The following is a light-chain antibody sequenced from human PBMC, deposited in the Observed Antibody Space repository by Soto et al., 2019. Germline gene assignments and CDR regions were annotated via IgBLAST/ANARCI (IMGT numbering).Light chain of an antibody. CDR2: DAI. CDR1: QSVSSN. Sequence: EIVLTQSPATLSLSPGERATLSCRASQSVSSNLVWYQQKPGQAPRLLIYDAINRAPGIPARFSGSGSGTDFTLIISSLEPEDFAVYYCQQRNNGLTFGGGTKVDIK. J-gene: IGKJ4*01. CDR3: QQRNNGLT. V-gene: IGKV3-11*01.